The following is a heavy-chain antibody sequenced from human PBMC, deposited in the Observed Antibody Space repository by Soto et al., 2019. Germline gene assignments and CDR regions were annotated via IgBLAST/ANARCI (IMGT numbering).Heavy chain of an antibody. D-gene: IGHD3-10*01. CDR1: GGSISSGDYY. CDR3: ARFPEFSAYYYYGMDV. CDR2: IYYSGST. J-gene: IGHJ6*02. Sequence: SETLSLTCTVSGGSISSGDYYWSWIRQPPGKGLEWIGYIYYSGSTYYNPSLKSRVTISVDTSKNQFSLKLSSVTAADTAVYYCARFPEFSAYYYYGMDVWGQGTTVTVSS. V-gene: IGHV4-30-4*01.